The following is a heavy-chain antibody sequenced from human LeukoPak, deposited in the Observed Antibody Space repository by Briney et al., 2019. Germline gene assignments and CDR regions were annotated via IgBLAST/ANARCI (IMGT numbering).Heavy chain of an antibody. V-gene: IGHV3-30*03. Sequence: GGSLRLSCGASGFTFSSYGMNWVRQAPGKGLEWVAVISYDGSNKYYADSVKGRFTISRDNSKNTLCLQMNSLRAEDTAVYYCPTTNDPRGRGDYWGQGTLVTVSS. CDR2: ISYDGSNK. J-gene: IGHJ4*02. CDR1: GFTFSSYG. D-gene: IGHD1-1*01. CDR3: PTTNDPRGRGDY.